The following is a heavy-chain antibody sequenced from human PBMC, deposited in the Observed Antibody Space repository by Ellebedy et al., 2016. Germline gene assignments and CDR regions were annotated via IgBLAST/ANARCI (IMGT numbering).Heavy chain of an antibody. CDR2: IYYSGST. D-gene: IGHD4-23*01. V-gene: IGHV4-31*03. CDR3: ARDSTVVTPSNAFDI. Sequence: SETLSLTCTVSGGSISSGGYYWSWIRQHPGKGLEWIGYIYYSGSTYYNPSLKSRITISVDTSKNQFSLKLSSVTAADTAVYYCARDSTVVTPSNAFDIWGQGTMVTVSS. J-gene: IGHJ3*02. CDR1: GGSISSGGYY.